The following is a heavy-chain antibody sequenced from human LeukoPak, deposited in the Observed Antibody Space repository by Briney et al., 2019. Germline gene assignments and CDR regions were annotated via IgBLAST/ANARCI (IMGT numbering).Heavy chain of an antibody. CDR1: GFTFSSYG. CDR3: ARGGESNWFDP. J-gene: IGHJ5*02. D-gene: IGHD2/OR15-2a*01. V-gene: IGHV3-33*01. Sequence: GSLRLSCAASGFTFSSYGMHWVRQAPGKGLEWVAVIWYDGSNKYHADSVKGRFTISRDNSKNTLYLQVNSLRAEDTAVYYCARGGESNWFDPWGQGTLVTVSS. CDR2: IWYDGSNK.